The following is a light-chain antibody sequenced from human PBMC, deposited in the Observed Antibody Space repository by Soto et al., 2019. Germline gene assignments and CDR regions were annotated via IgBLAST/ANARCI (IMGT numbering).Light chain of an antibody. J-gene: IGLJ2*01. V-gene: IGLV2-14*01. CDR1: SSDVGGYNY. CDR3: CSFTSSSTLVV. CDR2: DVS. Sequence: QSALTQPASVSGSPGQSITIFCTGTSSDVGGYNYVSWYQQHPGKAPKLMIYDVSNRPSGVSNRFSGSKSGNTAALTISGLQAEDEADYDCCSFTSSSTLVVFGGGTNLTVL.